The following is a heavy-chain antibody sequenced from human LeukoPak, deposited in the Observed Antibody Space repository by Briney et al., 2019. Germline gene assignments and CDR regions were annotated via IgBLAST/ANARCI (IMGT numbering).Heavy chain of an antibody. CDR3: ASIRYHYFDY. CDR2: IYYSGST. D-gene: IGHD2-2*01. J-gene: IGHJ4*02. CDR1: GGSISSGGYY. V-gene: IGHV4-31*03. Sequence: SETLSLTCTVSGGSISSGGYYWSWIRQHPGKGLEWIGYIYYSGSTYYNPSLKSRVIISVDTSKNQFSLKLSSVTAADTAVYYCASIRYHYFDYWGQGTLVTVSS.